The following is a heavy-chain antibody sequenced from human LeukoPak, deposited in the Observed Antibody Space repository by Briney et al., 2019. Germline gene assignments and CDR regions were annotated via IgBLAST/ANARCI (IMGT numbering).Heavy chain of an antibody. V-gene: IGHV1-2*02. CDR2: INPNSHGT. D-gene: IGHD6-19*01. Sequence: ASVKVSCKASGYTFTDYYMHWLRQAPGQGLEWMGWINPNSHGTNYAQKFQGRVTMTRDTSISTAYMELTRLRSVDTAVYYCARESGGSGWSFDYWGQGTLVTVSS. CDR3: ARESGGSGWSFDY. CDR1: GYTFTDYY. J-gene: IGHJ4*02.